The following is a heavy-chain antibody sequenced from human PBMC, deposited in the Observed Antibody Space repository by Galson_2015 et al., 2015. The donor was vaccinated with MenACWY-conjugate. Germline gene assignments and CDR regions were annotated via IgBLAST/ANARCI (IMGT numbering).Heavy chain of an antibody. V-gene: IGHV3-48*04. D-gene: IGHD2-2*01. J-gene: IGHJ4*02. Sequence: SLRLSCAAPGFTFSSYSMNWVRQAPGKGLEWVSYISSSSSTIYYADSVKGRFTISRDNAKNSLYLQMNSLRAEDTAVYYCATTTRSYCSSTSCSDYGGWGQGTLVTVSS. CDR1: GFTFSSYS. CDR2: ISSSSSTI. CDR3: ATTTRSYCSSTSCSDYGG.